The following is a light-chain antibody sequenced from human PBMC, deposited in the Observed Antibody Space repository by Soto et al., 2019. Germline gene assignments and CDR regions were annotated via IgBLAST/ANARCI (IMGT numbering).Light chain of an antibody. V-gene: IGKV3-20*01. CDR1: QSVSSSF. CDR3: QQYSGSPPYT. Sequence: EIVLTQSRGTLSLSPGERATLSCRASQSVSSSFLAWYQQKPGQAPRLLIYGASSRATGIPDRFSGSGSGTDFTLTISRLEPEDFAVYYCQQYSGSPPYTFGQGTKLEI. CDR2: GAS. J-gene: IGKJ2*01.